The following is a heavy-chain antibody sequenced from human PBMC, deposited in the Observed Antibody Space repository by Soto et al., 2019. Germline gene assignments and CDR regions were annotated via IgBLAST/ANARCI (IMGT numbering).Heavy chain of an antibody. CDR2: IYYSGST. CDR1: GGSISSGGYY. D-gene: IGHD2-15*01. Sequence: SETLSLTCTVSGGSISSGGYYWSWIRQHPGKGLEWIGYIYYSGSTYYNPSLKSRVTISVDTSKNQFSLKLSSVTAADTAVYYCARGAHPVEAYYYYYGMDVWGQGTTVTVS. J-gene: IGHJ6*02. V-gene: IGHV4-31*03. CDR3: ARGAHPVEAYYYYYGMDV.